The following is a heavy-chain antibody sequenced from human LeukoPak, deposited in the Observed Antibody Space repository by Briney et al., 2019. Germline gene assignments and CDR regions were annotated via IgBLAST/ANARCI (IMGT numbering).Heavy chain of an antibody. D-gene: IGHD3-10*01. Sequence: SSETLSQNCAVYGGSFSDYYWSWSRQPPGKGLEWIGELNHSGSTYSKPSLKSRDTISVDPHQNQFSLKLSDMSAADTAVYYCAGGLVLTPGLYYYGPGSYWRNFFDYWGQGTLVTVCS. CDR2: LNHSGST. CDR1: GGSFSDYY. V-gene: IGHV4-34*01. J-gene: IGHJ4*02. CDR3: AGGLVLTPGLYYYGPGSYWRNFFDY.